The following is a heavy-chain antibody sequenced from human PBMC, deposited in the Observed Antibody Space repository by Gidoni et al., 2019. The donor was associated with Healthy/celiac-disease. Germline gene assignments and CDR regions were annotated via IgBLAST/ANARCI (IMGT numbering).Heavy chain of an antibody. J-gene: IGHJ5*02. CDR2: ISSSSSYI. Sequence: EVQLVESGGGLVKPGGSLRLSCAASGFTFSSYSMNWVRQAQGKGLEWVSSISSSSSYIYYADSVKGRFTISRDNAKNSLYLQMNSLRAEDTAVYYCARGSSGWYVEDWFDPWGQGTLVTVSS. D-gene: IGHD6-19*01. V-gene: IGHV3-21*01. CDR1: GFTFSSYS. CDR3: ARGSSGWYVEDWFDP.